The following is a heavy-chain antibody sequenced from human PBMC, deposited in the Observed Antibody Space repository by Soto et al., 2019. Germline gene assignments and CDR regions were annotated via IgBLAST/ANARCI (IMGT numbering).Heavy chain of an antibody. J-gene: IGHJ4*02. D-gene: IGHD7-27*01. CDR2: VFHTGNT. Sequence: QVQMQESGPGLVKPSGTLSLTCTVSGDSMTRSVWWTWVRQPPGKGLEWIGVVFHTGNTNYNPSLKSRVTMSVDKSTNEFSLKVTSVTAADTAIYYCARKAWVRFDYWGQGALVTVSS. CDR1: GDSMTRSVW. V-gene: IGHV4-4*02. CDR3: ARKAWVRFDY.